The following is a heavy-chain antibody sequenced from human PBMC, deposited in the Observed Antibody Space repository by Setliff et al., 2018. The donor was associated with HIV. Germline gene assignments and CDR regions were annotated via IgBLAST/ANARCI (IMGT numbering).Heavy chain of an antibody. Sequence: KTSETLSLTCAVSGSSISTGYYWGWIRQPPGKGLEWIGSIYHNGGTYYNPSLKSRVTMSVDTSKKQFSLKLSSVTAADTAVYYCARTDIEAGHNHFDYWGQGTLVTISS. CDR2: IYHNGGT. CDR3: ARTDIEAGHNHFDY. V-gene: IGHV4-38-2*01. J-gene: IGHJ4*02. CDR1: GSSISTGYY. D-gene: IGHD5-12*01.